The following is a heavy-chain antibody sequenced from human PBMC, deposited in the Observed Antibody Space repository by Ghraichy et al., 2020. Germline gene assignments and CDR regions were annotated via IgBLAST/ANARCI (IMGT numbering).Heavy chain of an antibody. J-gene: IGHJ6*02. Sequence: SETLSLTCAVYGGSFSGYYWSWIRQPPGKGLEWIGEINHSGSTNYNPSLKSRVTISVDTSKNQFSLKLSSVTAADTAVYYCARDLIAAAGTGRYYGMDVWGQGTTVTVSS. D-gene: IGHD6-13*01. CDR1: GGSFSGYY. V-gene: IGHV4-34*01. CDR2: INHSGST. CDR3: ARDLIAAAGTGRYYGMDV.